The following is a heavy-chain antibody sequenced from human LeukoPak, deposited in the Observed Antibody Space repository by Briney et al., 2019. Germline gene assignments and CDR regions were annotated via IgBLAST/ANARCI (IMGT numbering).Heavy chain of an antibody. Sequence: GASVKVSCNASGYTFTSYGISWVRQAPGQGLEWMGWISAYNGNTNYAQKLQGRVTMTTDTSTSTAYMELRSLRSDDTAVYYCARVEVTLWFGESHVNWFDPWGQGTLVTVSS. CDR1: GYTFTSYG. CDR2: ISAYNGNT. D-gene: IGHD3-10*01. CDR3: ARVEVTLWFGESHVNWFDP. J-gene: IGHJ5*02. V-gene: IGHV1-18*01.